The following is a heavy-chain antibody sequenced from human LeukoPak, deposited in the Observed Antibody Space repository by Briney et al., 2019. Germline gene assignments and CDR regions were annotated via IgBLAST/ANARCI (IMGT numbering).Heavy chain of an antibody. CDR1: GFTFSSYW. CDR3: ARILTGYYEGGFDY. D-gene: IGHD3-9*01. CDR2: INSDGSST. V-gene: IGHV3-74*01. Sequence: GGSLGLSCAASGFTFSSYWMHWVRQAPGKGLVWVSRINSDGSSTSYADSVKGRFTISRDNAKNTLYLQMNSLRAEDTAVYYCARILTGYYEGGFDYWGQGTLVTVSS. J-gene: IGHJ4*02.